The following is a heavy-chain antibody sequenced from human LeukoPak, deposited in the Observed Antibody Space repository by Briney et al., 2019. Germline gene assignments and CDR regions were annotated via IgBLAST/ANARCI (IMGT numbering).Heavy chain of an antibody. V-gene: IGHV1-69*04. CDR3: ARSDSMDV. Sequence: SVKLSCKASGGTFSSYAISWVRQAPGQGLEWMGRIIPILGIANYAQKFQGRVTITADKSTSTAYMELSSLRSEDTAVYYCARSDSMDVWGQGTTVTVSS. CDR1: GGTFSSYA. J-gene: IGHJ6*02. CDR2: IIPILGIA. D-gene: IGHD2-15*01.